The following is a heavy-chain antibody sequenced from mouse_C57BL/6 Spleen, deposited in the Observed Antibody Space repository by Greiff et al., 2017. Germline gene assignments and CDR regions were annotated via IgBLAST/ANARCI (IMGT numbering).Heavy chain of an antibody. CDR3: AGASYYYGSSYWYFDV. CDR1: GYTFTSYW. J-gene: IGHJ1*03. V-gene: IGHV1-55*01. CDR2: IYPGSGST. D-gene: IGHD1-1*01. Sequence: QVQLQQPGAELVKPGASVKMSCKASGYTFTSYWITWVKQRPGQGLEWIGDIYPGSGSTNYNEKFKSKATLTVDTSSSTAYMQLSSLTSEDSAVYYCAGASYYYGSSYWYFDVWGTGTTVTVSS.